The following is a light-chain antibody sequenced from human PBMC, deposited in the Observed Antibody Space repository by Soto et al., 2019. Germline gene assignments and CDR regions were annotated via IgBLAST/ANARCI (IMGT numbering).Light chain of an antibody. V-gene: IGKV3-20*01. J-gene: IGKJ2*01. CDR3: QQYGSSSYT. CDR2: GAS. Sequence: EIVLTQSSGTLSLSPGERATLSCRASQSVSSSYLAWYQQKPGQAPRLLIYGASGRATGIPDRFSGSGSGTDFTLTISRLEPEDFAVYYCQQYGSSSYTFGQGTKLEIK. CDR1: QSVSSSY.